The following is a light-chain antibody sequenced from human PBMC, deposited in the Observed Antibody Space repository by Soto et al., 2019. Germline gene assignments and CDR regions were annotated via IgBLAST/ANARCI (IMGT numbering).Light chain of an antibody. CDR2: DAS. J-gene: IGKJ2*01. CDR1: QSVSSSY. CDR3: QQYGSSLYT. V-gene: IGKV3-20*01. Sequence: EIVLTQSPGTLSLSPGERATLSCRASQSVSSSYLACYQQKPGQAPRLLIYDASSRATGIPDRFSGSGSGTDFTLTISRLEPADLAVYYCQQYGSSLYTFGRGTKLEIK.